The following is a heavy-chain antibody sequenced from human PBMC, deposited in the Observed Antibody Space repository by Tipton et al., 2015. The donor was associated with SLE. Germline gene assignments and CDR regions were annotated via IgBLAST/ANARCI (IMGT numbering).Heavy chain of an antibody. J-gene: IGHJ4*02. CDR1: GGSFSGYY. V-gene: IGHV4-34*01. D-gene: IGHD6-6*01. CDR2: INHSGST. Sequence: TLPLTCAVYGGSFSGYYWSWIRQPPGKELEWIGEINHSGSTNYNPSLKSRVTISVDTSKNQFTTKLSCVTAADTAVYYCARDGAARGDFDYWGQGTLVTVSS. CDR3: ARDGAARGDFDY.